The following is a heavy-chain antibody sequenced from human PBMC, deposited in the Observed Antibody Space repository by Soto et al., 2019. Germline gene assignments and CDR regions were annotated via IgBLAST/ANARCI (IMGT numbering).Heavy chain of an antibody. CDR1: GFSLSTREVV. Sequence: QITLKESGPTLVKPTQALTLTCTFSGFSLSTREVVVGWVRQPPGKAPEWLTFIYGNEDKRYSPSLRGRLTTTTDSSKRQVILTTTNMDPVDTATYFCVHRTTVASVDYGGQGTLVSASS. J-gene: IGHJ4*02. CDR2: IYGNEDK. CDR3: VHRTTVASVDY. V-gene: IGHV2-5*01. D-gene: IGHD4-17*01.